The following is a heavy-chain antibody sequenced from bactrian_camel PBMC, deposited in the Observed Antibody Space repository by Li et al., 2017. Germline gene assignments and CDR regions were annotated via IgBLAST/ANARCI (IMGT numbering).Heavy chain of an antibody. D-gene: IGHD2*01. CDR2: IYTPDGTA. J-gene: IGHJ4*01. V-gene: IGHV3S40*01. CDR3: AAATALVSEPMVAQQYTY. CDR1: AYAYSPYSPAY. Sequence: QLVEFGGGSVQAGGSLTLSCAASAYAYSPYSPAYVGWLRQVPGKEREGIAAIYTPDGTATYPASAEGRSTISQDRAKNTVYLRMGRLKPEDTAMYYCAAATALVSEPMVAQQYTYWGRGTQVTVS.